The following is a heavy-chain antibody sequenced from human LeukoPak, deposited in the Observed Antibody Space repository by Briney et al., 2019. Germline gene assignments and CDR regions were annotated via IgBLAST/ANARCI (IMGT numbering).Heavy chain of an antibody. CDR1: GYSISSGYY. CDR2: IYHSGST. Sequence: SETLSLTCTVSGYSISSGYYWGWIRQPPGKGLEWIGSIYHSGSTYYNPSLKSRVTISVDTSKNQFSLKLSSVTAADTAVYYCARRRTYYYDSSGYYVRSYAFDIWGQGTMVTVSS. V-gene: IGHV4-38-2*02. CDR3: ARRRTYYYDSSGYYVRSYAFDI. D-gene: IGHD3-22*01. J-gene: IGHJ3*02.